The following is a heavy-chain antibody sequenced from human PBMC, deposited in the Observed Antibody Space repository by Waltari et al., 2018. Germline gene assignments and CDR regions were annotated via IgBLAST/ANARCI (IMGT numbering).Heavy chain of an antibody. CDR1: GFIYRSYG. Sequence: EVKLVESGGGLVQPGGSLSITCDASGFIYRSYGMQWVRQAPGKGLAGVPRINLELCCPTPAYSLNGLFTISRDNAKNSLSLQMNSLISEDTAVYYCARGSFLEWLGGMDVWGQGTTLSVS. D-gene: IGHD3-3*02. CDR3: ARGSFLEWLGGMDV. J-gene: IGHJ6*02. V-gene: IGHV3-74*03. CDR2: INLELCCP.